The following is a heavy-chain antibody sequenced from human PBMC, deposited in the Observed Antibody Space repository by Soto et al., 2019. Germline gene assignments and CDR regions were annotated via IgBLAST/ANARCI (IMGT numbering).Heavy chain of an antibody. Sequence: EMQLLESGGGLVKPGGSLRLSCVASGFPFSSYDMSWVRQNPGKGLEWVSGLSGSGGRTYYADSVKGRFTISRENSNNTLSLQMHILRVEDTAVYFCAKGGYYSLFDIWGQGTMVTVSA. V-gene: IGHV3-23*01. CDR3: AKGGYYSLFDI. CDR1: GFPFSSYD. J-gene: IGHJ3*02. D-gene: IGHD3-16*01. CDR2: LSGSGGRT.